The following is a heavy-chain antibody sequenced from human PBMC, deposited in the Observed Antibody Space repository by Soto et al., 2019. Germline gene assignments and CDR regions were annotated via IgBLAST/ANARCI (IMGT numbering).Heavy chain of an antibody. Sequence: SETLSLTCTVSGGSISSGDYYWSWIRQPPGKGLEWIGYIYYSGSTYYNPSLKSRVTISVDTSKNQFSLKLSSVTAADTAVYYCARGKRMTTVNTHDYWGQGTLVTVSS. J-gene: IGHJ4*02. D-gene: IGHD4-4*01. CDR2: IYYSGST. CDR3: ARGKRMTTVNTHDY. V-gene: IGHV4-30-4*01. CDR1: GGSISSGDYY.